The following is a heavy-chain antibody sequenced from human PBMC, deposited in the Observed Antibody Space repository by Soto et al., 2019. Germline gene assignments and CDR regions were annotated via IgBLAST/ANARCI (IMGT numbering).Heavy chain of an antibody. CDR2: IYYSGTN. CDR3: ATLLVGHQLDNTGWHV. V-gene: IGHV4-31*03. CDR1: GYAMTSGGYY. Sequence: QMQLQESGPGLVKPSQTLSLNCTVSGYAMTSGGYYWSWVRHLPGRGLEWIGYIYYSGTNQHNPSLKSRISMSVDPYKNQFPTKLTSVTAADKAVYSCATLLVGHQLDNTGWHVWAQGTAGTVSS. D-gene: IGHD2-2*01. J-gene: IGHJ6*02.